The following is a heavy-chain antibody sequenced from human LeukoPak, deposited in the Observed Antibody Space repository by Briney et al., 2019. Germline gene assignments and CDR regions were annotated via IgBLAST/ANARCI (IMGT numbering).Heavy chain of an antibody. J-gene: IGHJ5*02. CDR3: AKKHSTGLDP. CDR1: GFSFSSYW. D-gene: IGHD2/OR15-2a*01. V-gene: IGHV3-7*03. Sequence: GGSLRLSCAASGFSFSSYWMSWVRQAPGKGLEWVANIKQDGSEKSYVDSVKGRFTISRDNAWNSLYLQMNSLRAEDTAVYYCAKKHSTGLDPWGQGTLVTVSS. CDR2: IKQDGSEK.